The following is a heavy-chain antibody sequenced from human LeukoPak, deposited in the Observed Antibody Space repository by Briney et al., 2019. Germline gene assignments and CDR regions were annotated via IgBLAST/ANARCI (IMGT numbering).Heavy chain of an antibody. CDR2: INHSGST. Sequence: PSETLSLTCAVYGGSFSGYYWSWIRQPPGKGLEWIGEINHSGSTNYNPSLKSRVTISVDTSKNQFSLKLSSVTAADTAVYYCAREIQLGRDYWGQGTLVTVSS. CDR3: AREIQLGRDY. V-gene: IGHV4-34*01. J-gene: IGHJ4*02. CDR1: GGSFSGYY. D-gene: IGHD5-18*01.